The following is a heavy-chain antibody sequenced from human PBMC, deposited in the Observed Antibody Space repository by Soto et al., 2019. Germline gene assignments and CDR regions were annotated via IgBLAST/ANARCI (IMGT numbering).Heavy chain of an antibody. CDR1: GFTFSAYW. Sequence: VHLVESGGALVKPGESLRLSCAVSGFTFSAYWMHWVRQVPGKGLTWVSRISDDGSTATYADSVKGRFVISRDNAKNSLYLEMNTLRADDSGLYYCARGPRVSSTGTGAHWGRGTLVTVSS. CDR2: ISDDGSTA. J-gene: IGHJ4*02. V-gene: IGHV3-74*01. D-gene: IGHD1-1*01. CDR3: ARGPRVSSTGTGAH.